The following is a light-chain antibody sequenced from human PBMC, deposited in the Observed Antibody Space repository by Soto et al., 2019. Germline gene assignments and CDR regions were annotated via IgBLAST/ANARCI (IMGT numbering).Light chain of an antibody. CDR2: AAS. J-gene: IGKJ4*01. Sequence: DIQMTQSPSSLSASVGDRVTITCLAGQSISIYLNWYQQKPGKAPKLLIYAASSLQSGVPSRFSASGSGTDFTLTISSLQLEDFATYYCQQGYSIPPTFGGGTKVDIK. CDR3: QQGYSIPPT. V-gene: IGKV1-39*01. CDR1: QSISIY.